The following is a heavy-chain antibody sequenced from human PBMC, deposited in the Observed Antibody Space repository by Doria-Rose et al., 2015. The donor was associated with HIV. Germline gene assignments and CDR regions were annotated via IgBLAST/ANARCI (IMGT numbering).Heavy chain of an antibody. D-gene: IGHD1-20*01. Sequence: GPGVVKPSQTLSLTCTASGGSIGSGSYYWSWIRQPAGKGLEWIGRTYIRGSTDYNPSLQSRVTISVDTSKNQFSLEVNSVTAADTAVYYCARTANWNDGRVDSWGQGTSVIVSS. V-gene: IGHV4-61*02. CDR3: ARTANWNDGRVDS. CDR1: GGSIGSGSYY. CDR2: TYIRGST. J-gene: IGHJ4*02.